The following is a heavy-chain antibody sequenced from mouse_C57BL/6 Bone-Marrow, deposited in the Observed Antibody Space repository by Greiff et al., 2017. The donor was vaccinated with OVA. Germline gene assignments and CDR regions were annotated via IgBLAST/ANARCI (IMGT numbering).Heavy chain of an antibody. Sequence: EVQLQQSGPELVKSGASVTIPCKASGYTFTDYNMDWVKPSHGKSLEWIGDFNPNNGGTIYNQKFKGKATLTVDKSSSTAYMELRSLTSEDTAVDYLQKRDGYYVGDWGQGTTLTVSS. D-gene: IGHD2-3*01. CDR2: FNPNNGGT. CDR1: GYTFTDYN. J-gene: IGHJ2*01. CDR3: QKRDGYYVGD. V-gene: IGHV1-18*01.